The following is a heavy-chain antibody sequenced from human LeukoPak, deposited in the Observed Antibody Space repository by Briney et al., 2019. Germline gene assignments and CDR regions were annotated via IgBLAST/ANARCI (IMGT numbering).Heavy chain of an antibody. J-gene: IGHJ3*01. CDR3: ARESEHSVSQVDFDL. Sequence: PGGSLRLSCAASGFTFSSYSMMWVRQAPGKGLEWVSYISSSTTIHYADSVKGRFTISRDNAKNSVYLQMNSLRGEDTAVYYCARESEHSVSQVDFDLWGQGTMVTVSS. D-gene: IGHD2-15*01. CDR2: ISSSTTI. V-gene: IGHV3-48*01. CDR1: GFTFSSYS.